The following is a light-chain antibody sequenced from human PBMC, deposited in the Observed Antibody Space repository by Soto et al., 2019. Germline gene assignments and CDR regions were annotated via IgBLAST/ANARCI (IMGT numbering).Light chain of an antibody. CDR2: GNS. J-gene: IGLJ1*01. CDR1: SSNIGAGYD. CDR3: QSYDSSLSGPYV. V-gene: IGLV1-40*01. Sequence: QSVRTQPPSGSGAPGQRVTISCTGSSSNIGAGYDVHWYQQLPGTAPKLLIYGNSNRPSGVPDRFSGSKSGTSASLAITGLQAEDEADYYCQSYDSSLSGPYVFGTGTEVTVL.